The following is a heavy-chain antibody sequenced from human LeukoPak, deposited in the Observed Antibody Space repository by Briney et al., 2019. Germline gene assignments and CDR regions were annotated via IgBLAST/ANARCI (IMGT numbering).Heavy chain of an antibody. Sequence: PGGSLRLSCAASGFTFSSYWIHWVRQAPGKGLVWVSRINSDGSSTSYADSVKGRFTISRDNAKNTLYLQMNSLRAEDTAVYYCARRLVVRGVIIYPDDAFDIWGQGTMVTVSS. CDR3: ARRLVVRGVIIYPDDAFDI. CDR2: INSDGSST. V-gene: IGHV3-74*01. J-gene: IGHJ3*02. D-gene: IGHD3-10*01. CDR1: GFTFSSYW.